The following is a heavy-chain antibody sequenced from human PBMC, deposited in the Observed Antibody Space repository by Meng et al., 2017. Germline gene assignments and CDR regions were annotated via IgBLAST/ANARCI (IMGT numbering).Heavy chain of an antibody. J-gene: IGHJ5*02. CDR2: INSDGSST. D-gene: IGHD3-22*01. V-gene: IGHV3-74*01. CDR3: ARGGEDYDSSGYYQS. Sequence: GESLKISCAASGFTFSSYWMHWVRQAPGKGLVWVSRINSDGSSTSYADSVKGRFTISRDNAKNTLYLQMNSLRAEDTAVYYCARGGEDYDSSGYYQSWGQGKLVTGAS. CDR1: GFTFSSYW.